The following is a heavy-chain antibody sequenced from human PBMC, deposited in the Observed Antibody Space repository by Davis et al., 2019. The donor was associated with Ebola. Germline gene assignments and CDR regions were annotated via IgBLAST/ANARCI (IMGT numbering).Heavy chain of an antibody. V-gene: IGHV1-46*01. D-gene: IGHD3-10*01. CDR3: ARDGKNYYGSGSYYNGFDY. J-gene: IGHJ4*02. CDR1: GYTFTGYY. Sequence: ASVKVSCKASGYTFTGYYMHWVRQAPGQGLEWMGWINPSGGSTSYAQKFQGRVTMTRDTSTSTVYMELRSLRSDDTAVYYCARDGKNYYGSGSYYNGFDYWGQGTLVTVSS. CDR2: INPSGGST.